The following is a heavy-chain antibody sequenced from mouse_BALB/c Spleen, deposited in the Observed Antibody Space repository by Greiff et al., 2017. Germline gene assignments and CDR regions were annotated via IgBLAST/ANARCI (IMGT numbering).Heavy chain of an antibody. CDR2: INSNGGST. V-gene: IGHV5-6-3*01. CDR3: ARKFITTATSAMDY. Sequence: EVQRVESGGGLVQPGGSLKLSCAASGFTFSSYGMSWVRQTPDKRLELVATINSNGGSTYYPDSVKGRFTISRDNAKNTLYLQMSSLKSEDTAMYYCARKFITTATSAMDYWGQGTSVTVSS. D-gene: IGHD1-2*01. J-gene: IGHJ4*01. CDR1: GFTFSSYG.